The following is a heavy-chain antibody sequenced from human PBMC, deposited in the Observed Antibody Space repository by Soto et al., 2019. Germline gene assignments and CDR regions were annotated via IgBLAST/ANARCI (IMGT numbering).Heavy chain of an antibody. V-gene: IGHV4-4*07. Sequence: ASETLSLTCTVSGDSISTYYWSWVRQPAGKGLEWIGRIYTSGSANYNPSLKSRVTMSVDTSKSQFSLNLSSVTAADTAMYYCASTKILLVIRGVQNGMDVWGQGTTVTVS. CDR2: IYTSGSA. CDR1: GDSISTYY. D-gene: IGHD3-10*01. J-gene: IGHJ6*02. CDR3: ASTKILLVIRGVQNGMDV.